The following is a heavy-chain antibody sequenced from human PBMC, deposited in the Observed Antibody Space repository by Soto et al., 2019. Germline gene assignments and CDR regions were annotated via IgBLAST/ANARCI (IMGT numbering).Heavy chain of an antibody. Sequence: WASVKVSCKASGYTFTSYDIDWVRQATGQGLEWMGWMNPNSGNTGYAQKFQGRVTMTRNTSISTAYMELSSLRSEDTAVYYCARVDYDILTGYSHYGMDVWGQGTTVTVS. V-gene: IGHV1-8*01. CDR2: MNPNSGNT. J-gene: IGHJ6*02. D-gene: IGHD3-9*01. CDR1: GYTFTSYD. CDR3: ARVDYDILTGYSHYGMDV.